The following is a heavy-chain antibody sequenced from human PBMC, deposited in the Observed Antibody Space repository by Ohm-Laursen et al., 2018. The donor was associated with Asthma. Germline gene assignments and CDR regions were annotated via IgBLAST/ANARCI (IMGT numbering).Heavy chain of an antibody. J-gene: IGHJ4*02. CDR1: GYSVTSYA. D-gene: IGHD2-15*01. V-gene: IGHV1-69*13. CDR2: IYSVFATT. CDR3: GRKRGSCITSTCYSLDF. Sequence: ASVKVSCKASGYSVTSYAFSWVRQAPGQRPEWMGWIYSVFATTDYGQKFRGRVTITADESTATVYMELSSLRSDDTALYYCGRKRGSCITSTCYSLDFWGQGTLITVSS.